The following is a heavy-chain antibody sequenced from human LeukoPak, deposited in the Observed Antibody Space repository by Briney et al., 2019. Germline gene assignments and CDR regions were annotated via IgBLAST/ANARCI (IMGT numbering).Heavy chain of an antibody. CDR3: AAQIHGGSWHSGY. CDR2: IYPGDSDT. D-gene: IGHD6-13*01. Sequence: IIYPGDSDTRYSPSFQGQVTISADKSISTAYLQWSSLKASDTAMYYCAAQIHGGSWHSGYWGQGTLVAVSS. V-gene: IGHV5-51*01. J-gene: IGHJ4*02.